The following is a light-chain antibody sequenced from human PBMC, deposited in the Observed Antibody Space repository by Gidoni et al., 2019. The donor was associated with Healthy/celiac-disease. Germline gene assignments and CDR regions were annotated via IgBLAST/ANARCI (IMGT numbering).Light chain of an antibody. Sequence: QSVLTQPPSASGTPGPRVTISCSGSSSNIGSNTVNWYQHLPGTAPKLHIYSNNQRPSGFPDRFSCSKSGTSASLAISGLQSEDEADYYCAAWDDSLNGGVFGGGTKLTVL. V-gene: IGLV1-44*01. CDR1: SSNIGSNT. CDR2: SNN. CDR3: AAWDDSLNGGV. J-gene: IGLJ3*02.